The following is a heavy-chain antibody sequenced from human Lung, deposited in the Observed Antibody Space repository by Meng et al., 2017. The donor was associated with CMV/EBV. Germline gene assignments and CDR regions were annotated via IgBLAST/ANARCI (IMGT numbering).Heavy chain of an antibody. V-gene: IGHV1-8*01. D-gene: IGHD1-26*01. J-gene: IGHJ4*02. CDR3: ARGNIVGATLDY. Sequence: ASXXVSXKASGYTFTSYEINWVRQATGQGLEWMGWMNPNSGNTGYAQKFQGRVTMTRNTSISTAYMELSSLRSEDTAVYYCARGNIVGATLDYWGQGTLVTVSS. CDR1: GYTFTSYE. CDR2: MNPNSGNT.